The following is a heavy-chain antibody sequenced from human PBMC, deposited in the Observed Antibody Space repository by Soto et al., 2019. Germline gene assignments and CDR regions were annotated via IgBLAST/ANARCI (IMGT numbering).Heavy chain of an antibody. V-gene: IGHV3-30-3*01. CDR2: ISYDGSNK. CDR1: GFTFSSYA. CDR3: ARLVLHDYDNSGFWIY. J-gene: IGHJ4*02. D-gene: IGHD3-22*01. Sequence: GGSLRLSCAASGFTFSSYAMHWVRQAPGKGLEWVAVISYDGSNKYYADSVKGRFTISRDNSKNTLYLQMNSLRAEDTAVYYCARLVLHDYDNSGFWIYWGQGAPVTVSS.